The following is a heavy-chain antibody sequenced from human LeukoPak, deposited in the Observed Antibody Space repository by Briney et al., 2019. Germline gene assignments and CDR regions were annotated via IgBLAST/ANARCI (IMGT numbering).Heavy chain of an antibody. CDR1: GFTFSSYA. J-gene: IGHJ4*02. D-gene: IGHD3-10*01. Sequence: PGRSLRLSCAASGFTFSSYAMSWVRQAPGKGLEWVSGISGSAINTYYADSVKGRFTISRDNSQNTLYLQMSSLRAEDSAVYYCAKGDGSGTYYTRPSDYWGQGTLVTVSS. V-gene: IGHV3-23*01. CDR3: AKGDGSGTYYTRPSDY. CDR2: ISGSAINT.